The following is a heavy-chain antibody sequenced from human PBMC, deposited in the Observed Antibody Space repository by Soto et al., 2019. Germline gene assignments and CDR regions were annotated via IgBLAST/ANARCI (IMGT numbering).Heavy chain of an antibody. CDR1: GFTFRDYD. J-gene: IGHJ3*02. CDR3: ARSLRFADAFDI. Sequence: GGSQRLSCTASGFTFRDYDMSWIRQAPGKGLEWVSYISSSGSTIYYADSVKGRFTISRDNAKNSLYLQMNSLRAEDTAVYYCARSLRFADAFDIWGQGTMVTVSS. CDR2: ISSSGSTI. V-gene: IGHV3-11*01. D-gene: IGHD3-16*01.